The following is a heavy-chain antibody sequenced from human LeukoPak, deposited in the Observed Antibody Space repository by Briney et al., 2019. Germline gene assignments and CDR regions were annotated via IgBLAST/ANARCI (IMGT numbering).Heavy chain of an antibody. D-gene: IGHD4-17*01. CDR1: GCTFSSYA. CDR3: ARSGHDYGDSSARFDY. CDR2: IIPIFGTA. V-gene: IGHV1-69*13. Sequence: EASVKVSCKASGCTFSSYAISWVRQAPGQGLEWMGGIIPIFGTANYAQKFQGRVTITADESTSTAYMELSSLRSDDTAVYYCARSGHDYGDSSARFDYWGQGTLVTVSS. J-gene: IGHJ4*02.